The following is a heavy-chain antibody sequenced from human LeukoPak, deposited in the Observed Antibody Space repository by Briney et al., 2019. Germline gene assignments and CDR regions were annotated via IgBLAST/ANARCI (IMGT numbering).Heavy chain of an antibody. D-gene: IGHD3-22*01. CDR2: ISGSGGST. J-gene: IGHJ5*02. CDR1: GFTFSSYA. Sequence: GGSLRLSCAASGFTFSSYAMSWVRQAPGKGLEWVSAISGSGGSTYYADSVKGRFTISRDNSKNTLYLQMNSLRAEDTAVYYCAKDRYDSSGYYYGGRGWFDPWGQGTLVTVSS. CDR3: AKDRYDSSGYYYGGRGWFDP. V-gene: IGHV3-23*01.